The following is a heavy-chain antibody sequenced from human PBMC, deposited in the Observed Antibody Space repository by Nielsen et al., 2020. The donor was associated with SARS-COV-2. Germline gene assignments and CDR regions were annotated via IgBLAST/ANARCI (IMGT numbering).Heavy chain of an antibody. CDR2: INWNGGST. D-gene: IGHD4-23*01. Sequence: LSLTCAASGFTFDDYGMSWVRQAPGKGLEWVSGINWNGGSTGYADSVKGRFTISRDNAKNSLYLQMNSLRAEDTALYHCARDDYGGNSDYWGQGTLVTVSS. CDR1: GFTFDDYG. CDR3: ARDDYGGNSDY. V-gene: IGHV3-20*01. J-gene: IGHJ4*02.